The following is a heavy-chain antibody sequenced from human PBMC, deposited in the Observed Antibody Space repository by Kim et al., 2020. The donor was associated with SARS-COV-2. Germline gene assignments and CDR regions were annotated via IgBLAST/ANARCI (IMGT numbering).Heavy chain of an antibody. Sequence: SVKVSCKASGGTFSSYAISWVRQAPGQGLEWMGGIIPIFGTANYAQKFQGRVTITADESTSTAYMELSSLRSEDTAVYYCARWSGIVGATTGYYYYGMDVWGQGTTVTVSS. CDR3: ARWSGIVGATTGYYYYGMDV. V-gene: IGHV1-69*13. CDR2: IIPIFGTA. J-gene: IGHJ6*02. CDR1: GGTFSSYA. D-gene: IGHD1-26*01.